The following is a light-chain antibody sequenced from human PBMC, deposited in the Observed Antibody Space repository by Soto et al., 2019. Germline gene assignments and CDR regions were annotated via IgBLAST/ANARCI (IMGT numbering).Light chain of an antibody. V-gene: IGLV2-14*01. J-gene: IGLJ1*01. CDR3: SSYTHSVLYV. CDR1: SSDVGGYNY. Sequence: QSALTQPASVSGSPGQSITISCTGTSSDVGGYNYVSWFQQHPGKAPKLIIYEVSNRPSGISNRFSGSKSGNTASLTISGLQAEDEADYYCSSYTHSVLYVFGSGTNV. CDR2: EVS.